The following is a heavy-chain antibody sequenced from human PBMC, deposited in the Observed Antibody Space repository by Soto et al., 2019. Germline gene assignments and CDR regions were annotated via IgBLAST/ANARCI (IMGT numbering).Heavy chain of an antibody. V-gene: IGHV3-48*03. CDR3: ARALYSSSWYRGNYYYYYGMDV. D-gene: IGHD6-13*01. CDR2: ISSSGSTI. CDR1: GFTFSSYE. Sequence: LRLSFAASGFTFSSYEMNWVRQAPGKGLEWVSYISSSGSTIYYADSVKGRFTISRDNAKNSLYLQMNSLRAEDTAVYYCARALYSSSWYRGNYYYYYGMDVWGQGTTVTVSS. J-gene: IGHJ6*02.